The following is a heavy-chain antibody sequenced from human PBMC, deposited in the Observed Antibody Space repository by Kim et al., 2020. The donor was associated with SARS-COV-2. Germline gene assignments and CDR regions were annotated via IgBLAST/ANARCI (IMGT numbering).Heavy chain of an antibody. Sequence: GGSLRLSCAVSGFTFSSYWMSWVRQAPGKGLEWVANIKQDGSDKYYVDAVKGRCSISRDNAKNSHYLQMHSLSAENTAVYYCARYPTTRGDSVGGPDAF. CDR3: ARYPTTRGDSVGGPDAF. CDR1: GFTFSSYW. D-gene: IGHD2-2*01. V-gene: IGHV3-7*03. CDR2: IKQDGSDK. J-gene: IGHJ3*01.